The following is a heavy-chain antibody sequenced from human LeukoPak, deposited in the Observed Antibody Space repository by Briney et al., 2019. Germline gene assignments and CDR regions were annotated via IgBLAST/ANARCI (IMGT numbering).Heavy chain of an antibody. CDR1: GFTFSSYG. D-gene: IGHD3-3*01. V-gene: IGHV3-33*01. Sequence: PGGSLRLSCAASGFTFSSYGMHWVRQAPGKGLEWVAVIWYDGSNKYYADSVKGRFTISRDNSKNTLYLQMNSLRAEDTAVYYCARDHTYYDFWSGPNYYYYVMDVWGQGTTVTVSS. CDR2: IWYDGSNK. J-gene: IGHJ6*02. CDR3: ARDHTYYDFWSGPNYYYYVMDV.